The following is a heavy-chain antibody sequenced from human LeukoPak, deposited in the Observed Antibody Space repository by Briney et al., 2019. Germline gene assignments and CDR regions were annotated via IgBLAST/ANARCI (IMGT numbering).Heavy chain of an antibody. J-gene: IGHJ1*01. CDR1: GFTFSSYG. CDR2: IRYDGSNK. Sequence: GGSLRLSCAASGFTFSSYGMHWVRQAPGKGLEWVAFIRYDGSNKYYADSVKGRFTISRDNAKNTVSLQMNSLRAEDTGVYYCARAPSEIGGYYPEYFRHWGQGTLVIVSS. D-gene: IGHD3-22*01. CDR3: ARAPSEIGGYYPEYFRH. V-gene: IGHV3-30*02.